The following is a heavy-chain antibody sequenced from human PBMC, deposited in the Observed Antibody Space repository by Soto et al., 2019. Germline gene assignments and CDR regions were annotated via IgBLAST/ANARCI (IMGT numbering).Heavy chain of an antibody. J-gene: IGHJ3*01. V-gene: IGHV1-8*01. Sequence: QVQLVQSGAEVKRPGASVRVSCKASGYTFTSYDMNWVRQATGQGREWLGWMNPKSGKTGYAQKFQGRITMTRSTTTSTAYMELTSLRPEDTAVYYCARGINWGQGTMVPVSS. CDR2: MNPKSGKT. CDR1: GYTFTSYD. CDR3: ARGIN.